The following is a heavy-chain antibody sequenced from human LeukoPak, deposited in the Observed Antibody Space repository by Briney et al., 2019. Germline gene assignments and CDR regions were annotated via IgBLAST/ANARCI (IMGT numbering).Heavy chain of an antibody. CDR1: GFTFTSYG. Sequence: GGSLRLSCTASGFTFTSYGMNWVRQAPGKGLEWVSFIDTSGSYIYYGDSLKGRVTISRDNAKNSLYLQMNGLRAEDTAVYYCAREGGSYYFDYWGQGTLVTVSS. CDR3: AREGGSYYFDY. CDR2: IDTSGSYI. D-gene: IGHD1-26*01. V-gene: IGHV3-21*01. J-gene: IGHJ4*02.